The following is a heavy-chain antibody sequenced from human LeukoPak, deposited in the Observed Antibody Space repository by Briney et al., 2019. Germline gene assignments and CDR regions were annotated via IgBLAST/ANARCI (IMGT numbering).Heavy chain of an antibody. CDR3: TTGVEMATIVIVDY. Sequence: GGSLTLSCAASGFTFSNAWMSWVRQAPGKGLDLVGRIKSKTDGGTPDYAAPVKGRFKILRDDSKNTLYLQMNSLKTEDTAVYYCTTGVEMATIVIVDYWGQGTLVTVSS. D-gene: IGHD5-24*01. CDR2: IKSKTDGGTP. V-gene: IGHV3-15*01. CDR1: GFTFSNAW. J-gene: IGHJ4*02.